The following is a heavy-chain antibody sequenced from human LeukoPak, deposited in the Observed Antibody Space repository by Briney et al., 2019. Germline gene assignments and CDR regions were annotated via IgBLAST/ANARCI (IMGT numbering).Heavy chain of an antibody. CDR3: ARLQGRGDNYLDY. CDR2: VSYSGSS. V-gene: IGHV4-59*08. D-gene: IGHD7-27*01. J-gene: IGHJ4*02. CDR1: GGSISNYY. Sequence: PSETLSLTCTVSGGSISNYYWSWIRQPPGKRLEWIGYVSYSGSSSSNPSLESRVTISVDMSKNQFSLRLSSVTASDTAVYYCARLQGRGDNYLDYWGQRTLVTVSS.